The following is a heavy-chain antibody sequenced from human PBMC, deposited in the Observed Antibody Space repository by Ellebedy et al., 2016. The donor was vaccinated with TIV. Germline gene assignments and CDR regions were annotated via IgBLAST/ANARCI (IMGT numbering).Heavy chain of an antibody. D-gene: IGHD2-2*02. V-gene: IGHV3-23*01. CDR1: GFTFSSYA. CDR2: VSPGGGTT. CDR3: ARDLGYCNSAGCHTRLDY. Sequence: GASLKISXAASGFTFSSYAMSWVRQAPGQGLEWFSGVSPGGGTTYYADSVRGRFSISRDNSKNTLDLQMDSLRAEDTAMYYCARDLGYCNSAGCHTRLDYWGQGTLVTVSS. J-gene: IGHJ4*02.